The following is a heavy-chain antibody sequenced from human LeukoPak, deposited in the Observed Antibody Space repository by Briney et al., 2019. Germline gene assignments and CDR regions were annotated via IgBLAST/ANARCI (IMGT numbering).Heavy chain of an antibody. CDR2: IRYDGSNK. J-gene: IGHJ2*01. D-gene: IGHD1-14*01. CDR1: GFTFSSYG. Sequence: GGSLRLSCAASGFTFSSYGVHWVRQAPGKGLEWVAFIRYDGSNKYYADSVKGRFTISRDNSKNTLYLQMNSLRAEDTAVYYCAREGVRGNWYFDLWGRGTLVTVSS. V-gene: IGHV3-30*02. CDR3: AREGVRGNWYFDL.